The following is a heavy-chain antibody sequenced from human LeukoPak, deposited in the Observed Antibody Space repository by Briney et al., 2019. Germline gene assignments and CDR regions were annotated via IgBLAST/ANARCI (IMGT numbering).Heavy chain of an antibody. Sequence: GGSLRLSCAASGFTFSSYAMSWVRQAPGKGLEWVSAISGSGGSTYYADSVKGRFTISRDNSKNTLYLQMNSLRAEDTAVYYCAKSGYYYDSSGYSGWGDYWGQGTLVTVSS. J-gene: IGHJ4*02. D-gene: IGHD3-22*01. CDR1: GFTFSSYA. CDR2: ISGSGGST. CDR3: AKSGYYYDSSGYSGWGDY. V-gene: IGHV3-23*01.